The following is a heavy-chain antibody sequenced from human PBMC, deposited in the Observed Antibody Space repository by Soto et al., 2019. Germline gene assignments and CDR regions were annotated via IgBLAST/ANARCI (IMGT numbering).Heavy chain of an antibody. CDR2: IGGTSGST. D-gene: IGHD7-27*01. V-gene: IGHV3-23*01. CDR1: GFTFSNFV. Sequence: EVQLLESGGGLVQPGGSLRLSCAASGFTFSNFVMGWVRRAPGKGLEWVSAIGGTSGSTYYADAVKGRFTISRENSKDTLSLQMNSLGAEDTALYYCAKRRGDGYFDLWGRGTLVTVSS. CDR3: AKRRGDGYFDL. J-gene: IGHJ2*01.